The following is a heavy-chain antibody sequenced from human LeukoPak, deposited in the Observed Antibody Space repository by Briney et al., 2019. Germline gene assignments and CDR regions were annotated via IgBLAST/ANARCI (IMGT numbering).Heavy chain of an antibody. CDR1: GGSIRSSTYN. CDR2: IHYTGTT. CDR3: VRTGGSFYFYYYMDV. V-gene: IGHV4-39*07. Sequence: PSETLSLTCTVSGGSIRSSTYNWGWIRQPPGKGLEWIGSIHYTGTTYYNPSLKSRVTISLDTSKNQFFLKLSSVTAADTAVYYCVRTGGSFYFYYYMDVWGKGTTVTASS. J-gene: IGHJ6*03. D-gene: IGHD1-26*01.